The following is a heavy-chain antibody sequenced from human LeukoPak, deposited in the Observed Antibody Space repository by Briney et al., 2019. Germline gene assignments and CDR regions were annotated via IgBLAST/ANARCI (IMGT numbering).Heavy chain of an antibody. CDR1: GFTFSSYW. J-gene: IGHJ3*02. V-gene: IGHV3-7*01. Sequence: PGGSLRLSCAASGFTFSSYWMSWVRQAPGKGLEWVANIKQDESEKYYVDSAKGRFTISGDNAKNSLYLQMNSLRAEDTAVYYCARDSAGCCSSTSCYTPSLAFDIWGQGTMVTVSS. D-gene: IGHD2-2*02. CDR3: ARDSAGCCSSTSCYTPSLAFDI. CDR2: IKQDESEK.